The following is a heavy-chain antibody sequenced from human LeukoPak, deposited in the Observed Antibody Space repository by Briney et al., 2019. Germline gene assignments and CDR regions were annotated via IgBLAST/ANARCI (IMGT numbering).Heavy chain of an antibody. J-gene: IGHJ6*02. V-gene: IGHV4-34*01. CDR2: INHSGST. CDR3: ARGPGRRYDFWSGYYTPSLDYGMDV. D-gene: IGHD3-3*01. CDR1: GGSFSGYY. Sequence: SETLSLTCAAYGGSFSGYYWSWIRQPPGKGLEWIGEINHSGSTNYNPSLKSRVTISVDTSKNQFSLKLSSVTAADTAVYYRARGPGRRYDFWSGYYTPSLDYGMDVWGQGTTVTVSS.